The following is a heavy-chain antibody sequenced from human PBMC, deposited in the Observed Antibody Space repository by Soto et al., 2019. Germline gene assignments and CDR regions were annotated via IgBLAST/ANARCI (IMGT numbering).Heavy chain of an antibody. CDR3: VPGVIWIHYFLVAF. V-gene: IGHV1-69*13. CDR1: GGSIGNSA. J-gene: IGHJ3*01. Sequence: SAVKLTCKASGGSIGNSAINWVRQTPGQGLEWLGGFIPVYRTLNYAQKFQGRVTITADESTGTAYMTLSSLASDDTAVYYFVPGVIWIHYFLVAFSGQG. D-gene: IGHD5-12*01. CDR2: FIPVYRTL.